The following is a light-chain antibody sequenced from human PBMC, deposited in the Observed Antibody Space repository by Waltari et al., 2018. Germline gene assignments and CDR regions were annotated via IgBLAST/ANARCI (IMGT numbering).Light chain of an antibody. CDR3: QTGGHGTWV. J-gene: IGLJ3*02. Sequence: QLVLTQSPSASASLGASGKLTCTLSRGHSSNVIAWLQQQPVKGPRYLMKVNSDGSHSKGDKIPDRFSGSSSGAEHFLTISSLQSEDEADYYCQTGGHGTWVFGGGTKLTVL. CDR2: VNSDGSH. V-gene: IGLV4-69*01. CDR1: RGHSSNV.